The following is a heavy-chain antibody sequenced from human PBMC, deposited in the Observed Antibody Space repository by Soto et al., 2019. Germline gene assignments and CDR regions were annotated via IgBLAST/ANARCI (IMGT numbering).Heavy chain of an antibody. Sequence: GGFMRHSCAGSGLTFSSYARSWVSKEQGKGLEWVSAISSSGGSTYYADSVKGRFTISRDNSKNTLYLQMNNLIAEDTAVYYFSRGYSSIWYRGNWFDPWGQGTLVTVSS. CDR1: GLTFSSYA. V-gene: IGHV3-23*01. J-gene: IGHJ5*02. D-gene: IGHD6-13*01. CDR2: ISSSGGST. CDR3: SRGYSSIWYRGNWFDP.